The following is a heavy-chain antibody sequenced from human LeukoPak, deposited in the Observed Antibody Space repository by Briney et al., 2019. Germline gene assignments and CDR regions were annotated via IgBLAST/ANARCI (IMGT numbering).Heavy chain of an antibody. CDR2: INHSGST. D-gene: IGHD7-27*01. J-gene: IGHJ3*02. CDR3: ARDSRANWGPSSPAFDI. V-gene: IGHV4-34*01. CDR1: GGSFSGYY. Sequence: SETLSLTCAVYGGSFSGYYWSWIRQPPGKGLEWVGEINHSGSTTYNPSLKSRVTISVDTSKNQFSLKLSSVTAADTAVYYCARDSRANWGPSSPAFDIWGQGTMVTVSS.